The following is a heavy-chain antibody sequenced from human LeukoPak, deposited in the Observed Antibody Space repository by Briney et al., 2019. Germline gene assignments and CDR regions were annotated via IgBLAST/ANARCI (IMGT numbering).Heavy chain of an antibody. CDR2: ISGSGGST. CDR1: GFTFSSYA. V-gene: IGHV3-23*01. D-gene: IGHD3-3*01. CDR3: AKVPYDFWSSGYFDY. Sequence: GGSLRLSCAASGFTFSSYAMSWVRQAPGKGLEWVSAISGSGGSTYYADSVKGRFTISRDNSKNTLYLQMNSLRAEDTAVYYCAKVPYDFWSSGYFDYWGQGTLVTVSS. J-gene: IGHJ4*02.